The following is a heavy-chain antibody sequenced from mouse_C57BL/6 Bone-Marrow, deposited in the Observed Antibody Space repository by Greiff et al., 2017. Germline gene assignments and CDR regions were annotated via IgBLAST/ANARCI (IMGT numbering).Heavy chain of an antibody. Sequence: EVKLVESGGDLVKPGGSLKLSCAASGFTFSSYGMSWVRQTPDKRLEWVANIRSGGSYTYYPDSVKGRFTIARDNAKNTLYLQMSSLKSEDTAMYYFARHGNYLYYYAMDYWGQGTSVTVSS. D-gene: IGHD2-1*01. CDR3: ARHGNYLYYYAMDY. CDR2: IRSGGSYT. J-gene: IGHJ4*01. CDR1: GFTFSSYG. V-gene: IGHV5-6*01.